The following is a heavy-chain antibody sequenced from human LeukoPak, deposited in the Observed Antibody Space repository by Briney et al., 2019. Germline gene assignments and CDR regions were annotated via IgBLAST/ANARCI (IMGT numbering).Heavy chain of an antibody. CDR2: ISGGGSYI. D-gene: IGHD3-10*01. CDR3: ARDRVASVRFGEVAS. V-gene: IGHV3-21*01. Sequence: MAGGSLRLSCAASGFTFSTYSMNWVRQAPGKGLEWVSFISGGGSYIYYAESVKGRFTISRDNAKNSLYLQMNSLRAEDTAIYYCARDRVASVRFGEVASWGQGTLVTVSS. J-gene: IGHJ5*02. CDR1: GFTFSTYS.